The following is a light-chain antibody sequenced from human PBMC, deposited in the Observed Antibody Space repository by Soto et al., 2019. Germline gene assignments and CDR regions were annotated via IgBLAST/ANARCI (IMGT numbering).Light chain of an antibody. CDR1: QSVSGN. CDR3: QQYNNWPPT. V-gene: IGKV3-15*01. CDR2: GAS. Sequence: EIVMTQSPATLSVSPGERATLSCRASQSVSGNLAWYQQKPGQAPRLLIYGASTRATGIPARFSGNGSGTDFTLTISSLQSEDFALYYCQQYNNWPPTFGQGTRLEIK. J-gene: IGKJ5*01.